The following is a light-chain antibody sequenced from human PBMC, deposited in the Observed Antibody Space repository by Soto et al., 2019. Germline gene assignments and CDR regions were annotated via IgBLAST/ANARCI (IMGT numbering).Light chain of an antibody. CDR2: DNN. V-gene: IGLV1-51*01. CDR3: GTWDNSLSAFV. Sequence: QSVLTQPPSVSAAPGQKVTISCSGSSSNIGNNNVSWYQQLPKTAPKLLIYDNNKRPSGIPDRFSGSKSGTSATLGISGLQTGDEADYCCGTWDNSLSAFVFGTGTKVTVL. J-gene: IGLJ1*01. CDR1: SSNIGNNN.